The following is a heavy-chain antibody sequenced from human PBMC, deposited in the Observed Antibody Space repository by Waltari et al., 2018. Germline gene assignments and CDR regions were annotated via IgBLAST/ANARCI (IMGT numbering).Heavy chain of an antibody. J-gene: IGHJ4*02. CDR3: ARGAYDFWSGYQHDYLDY. D-gene: IGHD3-3*01. V-gene: IGHV1-18*01. Sequence: QVQLVHSGPEVKKPGSSVKVSCKASVGIFSSYSIRWVRQAPGQWLEWMGGISAYNGNTNYAQKLQSRVTMTTDTSTSTAYMELRSLRSDDTAVYYCARGAYDFWSGYQHDYLDYWGQGTLVTVSS. CDR1: VGIFSSYS. CDR2: ISAYNGNT.